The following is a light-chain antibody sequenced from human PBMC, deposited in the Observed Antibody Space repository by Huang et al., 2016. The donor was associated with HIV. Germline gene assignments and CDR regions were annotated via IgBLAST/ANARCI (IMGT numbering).Light chain of an antibody. Sequence: DIQMTQSPSSLSASVGDRVTITCRASQSIRTFLNWYQQKPGKAPKLLIYAGSSLQSGVPSRFGGSGSGTDFTLTISSLKPEDFATYYCQQSYSNPVYTFGQGTKLEI. CDR3: QQSYSNPVYT. V-gene: IGKV1-39*01. CDR2: AGS. J-gene: IGKJ2*01. CDR1: QSIRTF.